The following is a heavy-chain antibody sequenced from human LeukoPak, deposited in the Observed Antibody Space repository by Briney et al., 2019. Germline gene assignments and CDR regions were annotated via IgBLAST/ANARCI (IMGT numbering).Heavy chain of an antibody. Sequence: HAGGSLRLSCAASGFTFSSYAMSWVRQAPGKGLEWVSAISGSGGSTYYADSVKGRFTISRDNSKNTLYLQMNSLRAEDTGVYYCARGATFGGTQGAYYYYGMDVWGQGTTVTVSS. CDR1: GFTFSSYA. CDR3: ARGATFGGTQGAYYYYGMDV. D-gene: IGHD3-16*01. J-gene: IGHJ6*02. CDR2: ISGSGGST. V-gene: IGHV3-23*01.